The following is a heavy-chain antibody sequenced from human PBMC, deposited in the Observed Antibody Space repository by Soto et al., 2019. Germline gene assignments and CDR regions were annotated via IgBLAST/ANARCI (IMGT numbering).Heavy chain of an antibody. J-gene: IGHJ4*02. V-gene: IGHV3-30-3*01. CDR3: ARAPLDTPALEY. D-gene: IGHD2-2*01. Sequence: QVQLVESGGGVVQPGRSLRLSCAASGFSFRSYAMHGVRQAPGKGLEWVAVMSYDGSDKDYADSVKGRFTISRDNSKNTLYLQMSSLRAEDTAVYYCARAPLDTPALEYWGQVTLVTVSS. CDR2: MSYDGSDK. CDR1: GFSFRSYA.